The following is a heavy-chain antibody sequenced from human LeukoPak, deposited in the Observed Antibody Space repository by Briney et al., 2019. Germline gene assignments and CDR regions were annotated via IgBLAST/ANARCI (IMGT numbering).Heavy chain of an antibody. CDR3: AACSGGSCSEWFDP. D-gene: IGHD2-15*01. J-gene: IGHJ5*02. Sequence: EASVKVSCKASGYTFTSYGISWVRQAPGQGLEWMGWISAYNGNTNYAQKLQGRVTMTTGTSTSTAYMELRGPRSDDTAVYYCAACSGGSCSEWFDPWGQGTLVTVSS. V-gene: IGHV1-18*01. CDR2: ISAYNGNT. CDR1: GYTFTSYG.